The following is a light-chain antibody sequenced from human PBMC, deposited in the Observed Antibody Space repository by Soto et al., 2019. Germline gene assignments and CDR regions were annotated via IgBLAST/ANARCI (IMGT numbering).Light chain of an antibody. J-gene: IGLJ1*01. V-gene: IGLV2-14*01. CDR3: CSYTTSRTYV. CDR2: EVS. CDR1: SSDVGVYNY. Sequence: QSALTQPASVSGSRGQSITITCTGTSSDVGVYNYVSWYQQHPHKAPQLMIFEVSNRPSGVSNRFSGSKSDNTASLTISGLQAEDEADYYCCSYTTSRTYVFGTGTKLTVL.